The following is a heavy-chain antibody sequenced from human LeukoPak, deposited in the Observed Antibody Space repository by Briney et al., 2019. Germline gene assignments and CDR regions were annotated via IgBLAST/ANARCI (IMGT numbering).Heavy chain of an antibody. CDR1: GFTFSSYS. V-gene: IGHV3-33*06. CDR3: AKEMYYYDSSGLDFDL. Sequence: GRSLRLSCAASGFTFSSYSMHWVRQAPGKGLEWVAVIWYDGSNKYYADSVKGRFTISRDNSKNTLYLQMNSLRAEDTAVYYCAKEMYYYDSSGLDFDLWGRGTLVTVSS. J-gene: IGHJ2*01. CDR2: IWYDGSNK. D-gene: IGHD3-22*01.